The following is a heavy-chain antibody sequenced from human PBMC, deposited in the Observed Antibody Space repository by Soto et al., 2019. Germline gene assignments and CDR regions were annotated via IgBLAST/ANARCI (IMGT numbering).Heavy chain of an antibody. V-gene: IGHV3-48*02. J-gene: IGHJ6*02. Sequence: EVQLVESGGGSVQPGGSLTLSCVASGLSFGDYGMNWVRQAPGQGLEWIAYITGTSYTIDYADSVKGRFTISGDNGRNSVFLHMNSLRHDDTTVYYCVKGPRWDEDYYYGMDVWGPGTTVTVSS. CDR2: ITGTSYTI. D-gene: IGHD1-26*01. CDR3: VKGPRWDEDYYYGMDV. CDR1: GLSFGDYG.